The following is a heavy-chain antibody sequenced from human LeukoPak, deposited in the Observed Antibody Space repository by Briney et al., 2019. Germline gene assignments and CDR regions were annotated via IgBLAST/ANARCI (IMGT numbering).Heavy chain of an antibody. CDR1: GGSISSYY. CDR2: IYYSGST. Sequence: SETLSLTCTVSGGSISSYYWSWIRQPPGKGLEWIGYIYYSGSTNYNPSLKSRVTISVDTSKNQFSLKLSSVTAADTAVYYCARLGPKKPYYYGSGVDYWGQGTLVTVSS. CDR3: ARLGPKKPYYYGSGVDY. V-gene: IGHV4-59*12. D-gene: IGHD3-10*01. J-gene: IGHJ4*02.